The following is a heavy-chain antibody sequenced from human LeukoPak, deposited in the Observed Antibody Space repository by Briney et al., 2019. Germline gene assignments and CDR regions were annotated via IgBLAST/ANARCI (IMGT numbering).Heavy chain of an antibody. CDR3: AAAYSSGWYGTLDY. D-gene: IGHD6-19*01. Sequence: SVKVSCKASGGTFSSYTISWVRQAPGQGLEWMGRIIPILGIANYAQKFQGRVTITADKSTSTAYMELSSLRSEDTAVYYCAAAYSSGWYGTLDYWGQGTLVTVSS. V-gene: IGHV1-69*02. CDR2: IIPILGIA. J-gene: IGHJ4*02. CDR1: GGTFSSYT.